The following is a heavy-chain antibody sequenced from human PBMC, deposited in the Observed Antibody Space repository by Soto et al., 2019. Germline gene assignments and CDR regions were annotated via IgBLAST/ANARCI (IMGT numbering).Heavy chain of an antibody. Sequence: ASVKVSCKASGFTFTTSAVQWVRQARGQRLEWIGWIVVGSGNTNYAQKFQERVTITRDMFTSTAYMELSGLRSEDTAVYYCAAGGYSGYNYMVYWGQGTLVTVSS. J-gene: IGHJ4*02. D-gene: IGHD5-12*01. CDR1: GFTFTTSA. CDR2: IVVGSGNT. CDR3: AAGGYSGYNYMVY. V-gene: IGHV1-58*01.